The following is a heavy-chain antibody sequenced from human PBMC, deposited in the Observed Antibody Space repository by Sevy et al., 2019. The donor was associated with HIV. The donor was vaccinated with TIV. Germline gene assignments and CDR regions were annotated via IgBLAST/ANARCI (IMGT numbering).Heavy chain of an antibody. CDR1: GYTFTSYG. V-gene: IGHV1-18*01. CDR2: ISAHNGNT. Sequence: ASVKVSCKASGYTFTSYGISWVRQAPGQGLEWMGWISAHNGNTNYAQKLQGRVTMTTDTSTSTAYMELRSLGSDDAAVYYCARDGYYYDSSGYYPYFDFWGQGTLVTVSS. J-gene: IGHJ4*02. CDR3: ARDGYYYDSSGYYPYFDF. D-gene: IGHD3-22*01.